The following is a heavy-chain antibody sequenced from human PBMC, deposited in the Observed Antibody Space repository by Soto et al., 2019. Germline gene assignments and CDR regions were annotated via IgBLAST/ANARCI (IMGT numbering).Heavy chain of an antibody. CDR2: IYYNGDT. J-gene: IGHJ3*01. CDR3: ARRLMDNCNQGHAFDF. V-gene: IGHV4-39*01. CDR1: GGSVSSGNYF. D-gene: IGHD1-20*01. Sequence: QLQLQESGPGLVKPAETLSLKCAVSGGSVSSGNYFWGWIRQPPGKGLEWIGNIYYNGDTYYSPSLTSRVTMSVDTAQNQFSLRLTSVTAAGTAVYYCARRLMDNCNQGHAFDFWGLGTLVTVSS.